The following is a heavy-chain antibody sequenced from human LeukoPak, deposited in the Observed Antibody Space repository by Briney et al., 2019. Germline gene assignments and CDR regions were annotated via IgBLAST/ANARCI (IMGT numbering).Heavy chain of an antibody. V-gene: IGHV4-39*01. J-gene: IGHJ4*02. Sequence: SETLSLTCTVSGGSISSSSYYWGWIRQPPGKGLEWIGSIYYSGSTYYNPSLKSRVTISVDTSKNQFSLKLSSVTAADTAVYYCARKDTATGGHFDYWGQGTLITVSS. CDR1: GGSISSSSYY. D-gene: IGHD5-18*01. CDR3: ARKDTATGGHFDY. CDR2: IYYSGST.